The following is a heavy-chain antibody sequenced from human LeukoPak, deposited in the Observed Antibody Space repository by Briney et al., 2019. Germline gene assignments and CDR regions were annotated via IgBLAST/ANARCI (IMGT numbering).Heavy chain of an antibody. CDR2: MNPNSGNT. Sequence: ASVKVSCKASGYTFTSYDINWVRQATGQGLEWMGWMNPNSGNTGYAQKFQGRVTITRNTSISTAYMELSSLRSEDTAVYYCARGDAVVGQYYFDYWGRGTLVTVSS. D-gene: IGHD6-19*01. CDR3: ARGDAVVGQYYFDY. V-gene: IGHV1-8*03. CDR1: GYTFTSYD. J-gene: IGHJ4*02.